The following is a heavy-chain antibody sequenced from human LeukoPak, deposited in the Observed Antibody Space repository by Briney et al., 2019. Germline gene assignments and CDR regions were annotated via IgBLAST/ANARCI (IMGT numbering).Heavy chain of an antibody. CDR2: TYYRSKWYN. CDR1: GDSVSSNSAA. CDR3: ARVVTAIGAFDI. J-gene: IGHJ3*02. V-gene: IGHV6-1*01. Sequence: SQTLSLTCAVSGDSVSSNSAAWNWIRQSPSRGLEWLGRTYYRSKWYNDYAVSVKSRTTINPDTSKNQFSLQLNSVTPEDTAVYYCARVVTAIGAFDIWGQGTMVTVSS. D-gene: IGHD2-21*02.